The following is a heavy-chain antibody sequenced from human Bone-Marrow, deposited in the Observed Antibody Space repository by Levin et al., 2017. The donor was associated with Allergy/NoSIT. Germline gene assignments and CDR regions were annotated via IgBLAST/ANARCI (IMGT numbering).Heavy chain of an antibody. J-gene: IGHJ4*02. CDR1: GFSFSNYA. CDR2: ISSNGGST. V-gene: IGHV3-64*01. D-gene: IGHD6-13*01. Sequence: GGSLRLSCAASGFSFSNYAMHWVRQAPGKGLEYVSAISSNGGSTFYANAVKGRFAISRDNSKNTLFLQMGSLRLDDMAVDYCARDRVSSGNSCGFDFWGQRTLVTVSS. CDR3: ARDRVSSGNSCGFDF.